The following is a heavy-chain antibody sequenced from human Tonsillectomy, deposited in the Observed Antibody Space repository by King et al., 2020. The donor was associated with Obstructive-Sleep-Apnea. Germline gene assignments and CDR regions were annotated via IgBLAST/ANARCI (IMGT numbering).Heavy chain of an antibody. CDR2: ILYDGSSE. Sequence: VQLVESGGGVVQPGRSLRLSCASSGFTFSSYCMHWVRQAPGKGLEWGAVILYDGSSEYHSDSVTGRFTISRDNSMNTLYLQMNSLRAEDTAMYYCAKDQGPSRGFPNYWGQGTLVTVSS. CDR3: AKDQGPSRGFPNY. V-gene: IGHV3-33*06. J-gene: IGHJ4*02. CDR1: GFTFSSYC. D-gene: IGHD5-12*01.